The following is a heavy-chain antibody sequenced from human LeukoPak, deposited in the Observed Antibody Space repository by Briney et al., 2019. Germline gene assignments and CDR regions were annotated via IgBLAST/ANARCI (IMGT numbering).Heavy chain of an antibody. CDR1: GFTFSSYW. V-gene: IGHV3-7*01. CDR2: IKQDGSEK. Sequence: QPGGSLRLSCAASGFTFSSYWMSWVRQAPGKGLEWVANIKQDGSEKYYVDSVKGRFTISRDNAKNSLYLQMNSLRAEDTAVYYCAREGSYCDILTGYYDYWGQGTLVTVSS. J-gene: IGHJ4*02. CDR3: AREGSYCDILTGYYDY. D-gene: IGHD3-9*01.